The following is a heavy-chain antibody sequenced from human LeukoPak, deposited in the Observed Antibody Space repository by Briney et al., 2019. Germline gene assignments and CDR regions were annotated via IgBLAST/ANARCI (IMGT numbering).Heavy chain of an antibody. CDR2: IKQDGSQE. CDR1: RFTLSTYW. V-gene: IGHV3-7*01. Sequence: GGSLRLSCAPSRFTLSTYWMSWVRQAPGKGLEWVAHIKQDGSQEYYVDSVKGRFTISRDSAKNSLYLQMNSLRAEDTAVYYCARGVPYDSWSGPHYSDYWGQGTLVTVSS. D-gene: IGHD3-3*01. J-gene: IGHJ4*02. CDR3: ARGVPYDSWSGPHYSDY.